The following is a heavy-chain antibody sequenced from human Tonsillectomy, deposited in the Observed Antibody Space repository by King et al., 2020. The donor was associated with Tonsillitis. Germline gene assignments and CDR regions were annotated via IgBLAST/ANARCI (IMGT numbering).Heavy chain of an antibody. D-gene: IGHD2-21*02. Sequence: QLQESGPGLVKPSETLSLTCTVSGGSISSYYWSWFRQPAGKGLEWIGRIYTSGSTNYNPSLKSRVTMSVDTSKNQFSLKLSSVTAADTAVYYCARGTDCGGDCISHFDYWGQGTLVTVSS. V-gene: IGHV4-4*07. J-gene: IGHJ4*02. CDR3: ARGTDCGGDCISHFDY. CDR1: GGSISSYY. CDR2: IYTSGST.